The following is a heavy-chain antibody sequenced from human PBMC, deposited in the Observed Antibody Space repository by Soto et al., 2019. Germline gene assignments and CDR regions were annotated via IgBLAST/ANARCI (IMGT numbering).Heavy chain of an antibody. Sequence: PGGSLRLSCAASGFTFSSYAMSWVRQAPGRGLEWVSAISGSGGNTYYGDSVRGRFTISRDNSKNALYLQLNSLRAEDTALYSCAKDPSVDTAYYFDYWGQGTLVTVSS. D-gene: IGHD5-18*01. CDR3: AKDPSVDTAYYFDY. J-gene: IGHJ4*02. CDR2: ISGSGGNT. V-gene: IGHV3-23*01. CDR1: GFTFSSYA.